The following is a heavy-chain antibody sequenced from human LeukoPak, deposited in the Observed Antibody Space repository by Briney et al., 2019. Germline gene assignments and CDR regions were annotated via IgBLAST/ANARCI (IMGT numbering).Heavy chain of an antibody. D-gene: IGHD3-10*01. CDR3: ARINESGAGDY. V-gene: IGHV1-2*04. CDR1: GYTFTGYY. Sequence: ASVKVSCKASGYTFTGYYMHWVRQAPGQGLEWMGWINPNSGGTNYAQKFQGWVTMTRDTTISTAYMELSRLRSDDTAVYYCARINESGAGDYWGQGTLVTVSS. CDR2: INPNSGGT. J-gene: IGHJ4*02.